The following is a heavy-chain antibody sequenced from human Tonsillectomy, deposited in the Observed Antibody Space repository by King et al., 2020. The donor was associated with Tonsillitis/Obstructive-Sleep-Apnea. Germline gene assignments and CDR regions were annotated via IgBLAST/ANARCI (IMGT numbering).Heavy chain of an antibody. CDR3: ARESIAITGGFDY. CDR2: IDYSGFT. Sequence: QLQESGPGLVKPSQTLSLTCTVSGGSISSGRYYWTWIRQHPEKGLEWIGYIDYSGFTYYNSSLKSRITMSIDTSRNQFSLKLSSVTAADTAVYYCARESIAITGGFDYWGQGTLVTVSS. V-gene: IGHV4-31*03. J-gene: IGHJ4*02. CDR1: GGSISSGRYY. D-gene: IGHD7-27*01.